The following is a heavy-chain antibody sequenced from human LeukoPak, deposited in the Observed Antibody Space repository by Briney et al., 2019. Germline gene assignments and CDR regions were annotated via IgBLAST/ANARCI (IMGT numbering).Heavy chain of an antibody. Sequence: GGSLRLSCAASGFTFDDYAMHWVRQAPGKGLEWVSGISWNSGSIGYADSVKGRFTISRDNARNSLYLQMNSLRAEDTALYYCAKDIFGEPSAYMDVWGKGTTVTISS. D-gene: IGHD3-10*01. CDR2: ISWNSGSI. CDR3: AKDIFGEPSAYMDV. CDR1: GFTFDDYA. V-gene: IGHV3-9*01. J-gene: IGHJ6*03.